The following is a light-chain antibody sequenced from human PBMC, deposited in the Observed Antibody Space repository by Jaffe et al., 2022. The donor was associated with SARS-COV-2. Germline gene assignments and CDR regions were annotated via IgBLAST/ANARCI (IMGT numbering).Light chain of an antibody. CDR1: QSISSVY. Sequence: EIVLTQSPGTLSLFPGERATLSCRASQSISSVYFAWYQQKRGQAPKLLIYAASRRATGIPDRFSGSGSGTDFTLTISRLEPEDFAVYYCQHYDNSLYTFGQGTKVEIK. CDR3: QHYDNSLYT. CDR2: AAS. J-gene: IGKJ2*01. V-gene: IGKV3-20*01.